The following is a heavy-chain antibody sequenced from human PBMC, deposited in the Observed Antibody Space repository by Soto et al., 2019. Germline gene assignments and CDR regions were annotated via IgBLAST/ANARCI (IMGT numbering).Heavy chain of an antibody. CDR1: GFTFSSYA. V-gene: IGHV3-64D*06. CDR3: VKDIEYDFLSGMDV. J-gene: IGHJ6*02. D-gene: IGHD3-3*01. CDR2: ISSNGGST. Sequence: GGSLRLSCSASGFTFSSYAMHWVRQAPGKGLEYVSAISSNGGSTYYADSVKGRFTTSRDNSKNTLYLEMSSLRAEDTAVYYCVKDIEYDFLSGMDVWGQGTTVTAP.